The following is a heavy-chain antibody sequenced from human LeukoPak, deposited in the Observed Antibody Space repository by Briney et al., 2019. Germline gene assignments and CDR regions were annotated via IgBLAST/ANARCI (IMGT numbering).Heavy chain of an antibody. V-gene: IGHV3-30*02. J-gene: IGHJ4*02. Sequence: PGGSLRLSCAASGFSFSSYGMHWVRQAPGKGLEWVAFIRYDGSNKYYADSGKGRFTISRDNSKNTLYLQMNSLRAEDTAVYYCAQIYTAGATTIDYWGQGTLLTVSS. CDR2: IRYDGSNK. D-gene: IGHD1-26*01. CDR3: AQIYTAGATTIDY. CDR1: GFSFSSYG.